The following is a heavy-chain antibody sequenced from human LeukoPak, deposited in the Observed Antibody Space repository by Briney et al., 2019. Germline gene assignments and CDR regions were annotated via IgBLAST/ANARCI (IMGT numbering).Heavy chain of an antibody. CDR3: ARVLSSGWYYYYGMDV. D-gene: IGHD6-19*01. CDR1: GFTFSSYW. CDR2: IKQDGSEK. Sequence: GGSLRLSCAASGFTFSSYWMSWVRQAPGKGLEWVANIKQDGSEKYYVDSVKGRFTISRDNAKNSLHLQMNSLRAEDTAVYYCARVLSSGWYYYYGMDVWGQGTTVTVSS. J-gene: IGHJ6*02. V-gene: IGHV3-7*01.